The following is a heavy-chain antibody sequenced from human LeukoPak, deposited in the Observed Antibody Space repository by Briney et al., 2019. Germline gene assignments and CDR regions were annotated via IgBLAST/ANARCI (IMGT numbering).Heavy chain of an antibody. J-gene: IGHJ4*02. CDR3: TRDAYNFNDFDY. Sequence: PGGSLRLSCAVSEFTFRNYAMHWVRQPPGKGLEWVAVVSSHGNDGYYADSVRGRFTISRDNSKNTLYLQTDSLRLEDTAIYYCTRDAYNFNDFDYWGQGTLVTVSS. CDR2: VSSHGNDG. CDR1: EFTFRNYA. D-gene: IGHD5-24*01. V-gene: IGHV3-30*17.